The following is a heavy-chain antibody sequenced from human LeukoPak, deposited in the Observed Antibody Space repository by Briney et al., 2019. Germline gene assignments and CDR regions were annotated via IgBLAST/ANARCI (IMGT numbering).Heavy chain of an antibody. CDR2: ISYDGSNK. CDR1: GFTFSSYA. V-gene: IGHV3-30-3*01. Sequence: GRSLRLSCAASGFTFSSYAMHWVRQAPGKGLEWVAVISYDGSNKYYADSVKGRFTISRDNSKNTLYLQMSSLRAEDTAVYYCARGPGGFDYWGQGTLVTVSS. J-gene: IGHJ4*02. D-gene: IGHD1-14*01. CDR3: ARGPGGFDY.